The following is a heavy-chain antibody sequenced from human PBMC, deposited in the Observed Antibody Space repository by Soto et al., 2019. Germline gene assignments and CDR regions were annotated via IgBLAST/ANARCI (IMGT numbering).Heavy chain of an antibody. D-gene: IGHD6-13*01. CDR1: GGSISSYY. CDR2: IYYSGST. CDR3: ARERGIAAAGTANWFDP. J-gene: IGHJ5*02. Sequence: SETLSLTCTVSGGSISSYYWSWIRQPPGKGLEWIGYIYYSGSTNYNPSLKSRVTISVDTSKNQFSLKLSSVTAADTAVYYCARERGIAAAGTANWFDPWGQGTLVTVSS. V-gene: IGHV4-59*01.